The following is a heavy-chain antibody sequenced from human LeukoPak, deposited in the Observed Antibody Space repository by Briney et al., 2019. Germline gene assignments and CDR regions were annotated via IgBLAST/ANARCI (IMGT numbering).Heavy chain of an antibody. CDR1: GFTFSNYW. V-gene: IGHV3-7*03. D-gene: IGHD3-9*01. CDR2: IKPDGSEI. CDR3: ARTNNDWAYDY. Sequence: GGSLRLSCAASGFTFSNYWMTWVRQAPGKGLVWVATIKPDGSEIYHVDSVKGRFTISRDNTKNSLFLQMNSLRAEDTAVYYCARTNNDWAYDYWGQGALVTVSS. J-gene: IGHJ4*02.